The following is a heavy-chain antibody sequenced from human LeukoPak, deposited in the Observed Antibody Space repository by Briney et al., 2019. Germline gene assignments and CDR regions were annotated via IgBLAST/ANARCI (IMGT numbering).Heavy chain of an antibody. D-gene: IGHD1-26*01. V-gene: IGHV1-18*01. Sequence: ASVKVSCKASGYTFTSYGINWVRQAPGQGLEWMGWISAYNGNTNYAQNLQGRVTMTRDMSTSTVYMELSSLRSEDTAVYYCARRSGYSSLNNWFDPWGQGTLVTVSS. J-gene: IGHJ5*02. CDR2: ISAYNGNT. CDR1: GYTFTSYG. CDR3: ARRSGYSSLNNWFDP.